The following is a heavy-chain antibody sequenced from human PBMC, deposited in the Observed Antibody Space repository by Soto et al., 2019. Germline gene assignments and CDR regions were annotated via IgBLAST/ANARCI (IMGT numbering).Heavy chain of an antibody. J-gene: IGHJ6*03. Sequence: QVQPQESGPGLVKPSQTLSLTCTVSSGSISSGDSYWSWIRQHPGKGLEWIGHIYYSGSTYYNPSLKSRVTISVDTSKNQFSLRLNSVTAADTAVYFCAKGRYEDCSSTSCYGPMDVWGKGTTVTVSS. V-gene: IGHV4-31*03. D-gene: IGHD2-2*01. CDR2: IYYSGST. CDR3: AKGRYEDCSSTSCYGPMDV. CDR1: SGSISSGDSY.